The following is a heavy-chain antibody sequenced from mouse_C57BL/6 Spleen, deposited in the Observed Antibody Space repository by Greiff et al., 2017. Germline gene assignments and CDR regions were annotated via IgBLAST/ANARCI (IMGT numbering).Heavy chain of an antibody. J-gene: IGHJ3*01. V-gene: IGHV1-64*01. CDR1: GYTFTSYW. Sequence: QVQLQQPGAELVKPGASVKLSCKASGYTFTSYWMHWVKQRPGQGLEWIGMIHPNSGSTNYNEKFKSKATLTVDKSSSTAYMQLSSLTSEDSAVYYCARGWDGHRGFAYWGQGTLVTVSA. CDR3: ARGWDGHRGFAY. CDR2: IHPNSGST. D-gene: IGHD1-1*02.